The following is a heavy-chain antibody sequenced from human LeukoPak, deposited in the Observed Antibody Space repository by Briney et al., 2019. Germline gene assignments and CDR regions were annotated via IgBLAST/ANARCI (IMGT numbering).Heavy chain of an antibody. V-gene: IGHV4-34*01. Sequence: KSSETLSLTCAVYGGSFSGYYWSWIRQPPGKGLEWIGEINHSGSTNYNPSLKSRVTISVDTSKNQFSLKLSSVTAADTAVYYCARDSVRGYYYDSSGYYIPMGFDPWGQGTLVTVSS. D-gene: IGHD3-22*01. J-gene: IGHJ5*02. CDR3: ARDSVRGYYYDSSGYYIPMGFDP. CDR2: INHSGST. CDR1: GGSFSGYY.